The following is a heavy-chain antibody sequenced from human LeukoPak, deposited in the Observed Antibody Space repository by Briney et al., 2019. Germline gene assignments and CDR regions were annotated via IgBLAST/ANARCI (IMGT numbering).Heavy chain of an antibody. CDR2: IYYSGST. V-gene: IGHV4-39*07. D-gene: IGHD6-13*01. CDR3: ARVKGRYSYYFDY. Sequence: SETLSLTCTVSGGSISSSSYYWGWIRQPPGKGLEWIGSIYYSGSTYYNPSLKSRVTISVDTSKNQFSLKLSSVTAADTAVYYCARVKGRYSYYFDYWGQGTLVTVSS. J-gene: IGHJ4*02. CDR1: GGSISSSSYY.